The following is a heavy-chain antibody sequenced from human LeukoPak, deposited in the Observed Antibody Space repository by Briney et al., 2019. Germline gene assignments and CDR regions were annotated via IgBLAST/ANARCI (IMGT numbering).Heavy chain of an antibody. V-gene: IGHV4-59*08. J-gene: IGHJ6*02. D-gene: IGHD3-9*01. Sequence: SETLSLTCTVSGGSICSYYWSWIRQPPGKGLEWIGYIYYGGSTNYNPSLKSRVTISVDTSKNQFSLKLSSVTAADTAVYYCARHGGSYDILTGYYGYYYYYGMDVWGQGTTVTVSS. CDR3: ARHGGSYDILTGYYGYYYYYGMDV. CDR2: IYYGGST. CDR1: GGSICSYY.